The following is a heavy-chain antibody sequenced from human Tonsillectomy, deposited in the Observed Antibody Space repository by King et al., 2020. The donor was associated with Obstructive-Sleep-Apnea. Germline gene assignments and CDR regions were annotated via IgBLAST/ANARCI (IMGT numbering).Heavy chain of an antibody. CDR3: ARDLGGSYSYFDY. CDR1: GCSISSGGYY. J-gene: IGHJ4*02. CDR2: IYYSGGI. D-gene: IGHD1-26*01. V-gene: IGHV4-31*03. Sequence: VQLQESGPGLVKPSQTLSLTCTVSGCSISSGGYYWSWIRQHPGKGLGWIGYIYYSGGIYYNPSLKNRVTISVDTSKNQFSLKLSSVTAADTAVDYCARDLGGSYSYFDYWGQGTLVTVSS.